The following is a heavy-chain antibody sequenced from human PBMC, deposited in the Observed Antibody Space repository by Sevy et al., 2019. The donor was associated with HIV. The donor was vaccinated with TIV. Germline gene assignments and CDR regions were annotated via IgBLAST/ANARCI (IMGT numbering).Heavy chain of an antibody. V-gene: IGHV4-59*01. D-gene: IGHD1-7*01. CDR1: GDSISGYY. Sequence: SETLSLTCTVSGDSISGYYWNWIRQPPGKGLEWIGYIFYSRSTTYNPSLKSRVTISKDTSKNQFSPKLTSVTAADTAVYYCARGDPELFYGRDVWGQGTAVTVSS. CDR2: IFYSRST. J-gene: IGHJ6*02. CDR3: ARGDPELFYGRDV.